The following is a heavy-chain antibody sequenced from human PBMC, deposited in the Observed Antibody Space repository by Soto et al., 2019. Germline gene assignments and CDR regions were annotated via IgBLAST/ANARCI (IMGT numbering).Heavy chain of an antibody. CDR3: AKAPYRSVRWGFEY. CDR1: ELTFVSFW. Sequence: WRSLRLSCAASELTFVSFWVLRVRQAQRKGLVWVSRMSTDGNDTNYADSVKGRFTISRDTAKNTLYLQMNSLRTEDTAVYYCAKAPYRSVRWGFEYWGQGTLV. V-gene: IGHV3-74*01. CDR2: MSTDGNDT. D-gene: IGHD6-19*01. J-gene: IGHJ4*02.